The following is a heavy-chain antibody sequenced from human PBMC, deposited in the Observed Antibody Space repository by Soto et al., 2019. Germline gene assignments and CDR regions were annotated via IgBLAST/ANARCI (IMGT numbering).Heavy chain of an antibody. D-gene: IGHD6-19*01. CDR1: GGSISSSSYY. CDR2: IYYSGST. V-gene: IGHV4-39*01. J-gene: IGHJ3*02. CDR3: ASRIAVAVAAFDI. Sequence: SETLSLTCTVSGGSISSSSYYWGWIRQPPGKGLEWIGSIYYSGSTYYNPSLKSRVTISVDTSKNQFSLKLSSVTAADTAVYYCASRIAVAVAAFDIWGQGAMVTVSS.